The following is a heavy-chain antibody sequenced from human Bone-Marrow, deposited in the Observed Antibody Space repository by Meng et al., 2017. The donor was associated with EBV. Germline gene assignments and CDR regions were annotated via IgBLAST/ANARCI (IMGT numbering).Heavy chain of an antibody. CDR1: GFTFSSYA. D-gene: IGHD3-10*01. J-gene: IGHJ4*02. Sequence: EVQLLESGGGSVQPGGSLRLSCVASGFTFSSYAMSWVRQAPGKGLEWVSAISGSGGSTYYADSVKGRFTISRDNSKNTLYLQMNSLRAEDTAVYYCAKRMGRFGEFLDYWGQGTLVTVSS. V-gene: IGHV3-23*01. CDR3: AKRMGRFGEFLDY. CDR2: ISGSGGST.